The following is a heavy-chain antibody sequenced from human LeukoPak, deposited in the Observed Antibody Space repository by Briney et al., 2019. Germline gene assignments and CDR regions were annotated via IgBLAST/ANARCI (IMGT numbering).Heavy chain of an antibody. CDR2: ISSSSSTI. CDR3: ARDHEGAILLNFFAN. Sequence: PGGSLRLSCAASGFTFSSYSMNWVRQAPGKGLEWVSYISSSSSTIYYADSVKGRFTISRDNAKNSLYLQMNSLRDEDTAVYYCARDHEGAILLNFFANWGQGTLVTVSS. D-gene: IGHD1-26*01. V-gene: IGHV3-48*02. J-gene: IGHJ4*02. CDR1: GFTFSSYS.